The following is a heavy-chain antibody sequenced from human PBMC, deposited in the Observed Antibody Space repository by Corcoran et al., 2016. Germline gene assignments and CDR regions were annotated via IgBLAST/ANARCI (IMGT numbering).Heavy chain of an antibody. CDR1: GFTFSDSA. D-gene: IGHD3-16*01. Sequence: EVQLVESGGDLVQPGGSLRLSCAASGFTFSDSAIHWVRQASGKGLEWVGRIRSRPNSYATAYAASLGGRFTISRDDSKHTAYLQMNSLKPEDTAVYYCTRGIGGYGMDVWGQGTTVTVSS. J-gene: IGHJ6*02. CDR3: TRGIGGYGMDV. V-gene: IGHV3-73*02. CDR2: IRSRPNSYAT.